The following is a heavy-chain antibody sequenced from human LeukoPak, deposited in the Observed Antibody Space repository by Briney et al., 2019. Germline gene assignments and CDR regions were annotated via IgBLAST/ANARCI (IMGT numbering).Heavy chain of an antibody. CDR2: ISYDGNNK. CDR3: ARDEGLNDPYDAAETGDF. J-gene: IGHJ4*02. D-gene: IGHD4/OR15-4a*01. CDR1: GFTFSSYT. Sequence: PGGSLRLSCAASGFTFSSYTMHWVRQAPGKGLEWVAVISYDGNNKYYADSVKGRFTISRDNSKNTLYLQMNSLRVEDTAVYYCARDEGLNDPYDAAETGDFWGQGTLVTVSS. V-gene: IGHV3-30-3*01.